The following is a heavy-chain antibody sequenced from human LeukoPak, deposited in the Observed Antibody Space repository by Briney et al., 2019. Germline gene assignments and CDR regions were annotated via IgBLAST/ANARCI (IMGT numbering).Heavy chain of an antibody. CDR3: ARDSGTVTILLDY. J-gene: IGHJ4*02. D-gene: IGHD4-17*01. CDR1: GGTFSSYA. V-gene: IGHV1-69*05. Sequence: AASVKVSCKASGGTFSSYAISWVRQAPGQGLEWMGRIIPIFGTANYAQKFQGRVTITTDESPSTAYMELSSLRSEDTAVYYCARDSGTVTILLDYWGQGTLVTVSS. CDR2: IIPIFGTA.